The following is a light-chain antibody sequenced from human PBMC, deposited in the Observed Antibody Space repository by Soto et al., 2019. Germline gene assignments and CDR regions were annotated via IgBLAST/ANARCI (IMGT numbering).Light chain of an antibody. J-gene: IGKJ4*01. Sequence: DIQMTQSPSSLSTSVGDRVTITCRASQSISNRVAWYQQRPGKAPKLLIYDASTLESGVPSRFSGSGSGTEFTLTISSLQPDDFGTYYCQQYNSLPVTFGGGTKVDIK. CDR1: QSISNR. CDR3: QQYNSLPVT. V-gene: IGKV1-5*01. CDR2: DAS.